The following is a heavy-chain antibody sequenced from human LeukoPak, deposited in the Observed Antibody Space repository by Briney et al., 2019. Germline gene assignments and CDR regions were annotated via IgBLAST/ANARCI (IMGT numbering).Heavy chain of an antibody. CDR2: MNPNSGNT. D-gene: IGHD4-17*01. J-gene: IGHJ5*02. CDR3: ARGDYGDHVVNWFDP. Sequence: ASVKVSCKASGYTFTSYDINWVRQATGQGLEWMGWMNPNSGNTGYAQKFQGRVTMTRNTSISTAYMGLSSLRSEDTAVYYCARGDYGDHVVNWFDPWGQGTLVTVSS. CDR1: GYTFTSYD. V-gene: IGHV1-8*01.